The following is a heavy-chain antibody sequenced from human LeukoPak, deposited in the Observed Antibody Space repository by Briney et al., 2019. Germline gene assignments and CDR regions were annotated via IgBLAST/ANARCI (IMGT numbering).Heavy chain of an antibody. J-gene: IGHJ4*02. CDR3: ARSIPGNWKFDY. D-gene: IGHD1-1*01. CDR1: GYSFTTYW. V-gene: IGHV1-18*04. CDR2: ISAYSGNT. Sequence: GESLKISCKGSGYSFTTYWIGWVRQAPGQGLEWMGWISAYSGNTNYAQKLQGRVTMTTDTSTSTAYMELRSLRSDDTAVYYCARSIPGNWKFDYWGQGTLVTVSS.